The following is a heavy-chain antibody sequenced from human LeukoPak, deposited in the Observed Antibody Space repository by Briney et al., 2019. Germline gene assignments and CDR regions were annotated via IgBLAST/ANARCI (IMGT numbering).Heavy chain of an antibody. CDR1: GGSISSFY. J-gene: IGHJ4*02. CDR2: IYYSGST. Sequence: SETLSLTCTVAGGSISSFYWSWGRQPPGKGLEWIGYIYYSGSTNYNPSLKSRVTISVDTSKNQFSLKLTSVTAADTAVYYCARGWGYFDYWGQGTLVTVSS. D-gene: IGHD3-16*01. CDR3: ARGWGYFDY. V-gene: IGHV4-59*01.